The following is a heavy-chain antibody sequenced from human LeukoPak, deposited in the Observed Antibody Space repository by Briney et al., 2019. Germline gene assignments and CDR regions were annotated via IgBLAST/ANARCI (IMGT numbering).Heavy chain of an antibody. D-gene: IGHD4-17*01. J-gene: IGHJ6*02. Sequence: ASVKVSCKASGYTFTGHHMHWVRQATGQGLEWMGWMNPNSGNTCYAQKFQGRVTMTRNTSISTAYMELSSLRSEDTAVYYCARGRGSILRLRFPPYGMDVWGQGTTVTVSS. CDR1: GYTFTGHH. V-gene: IGHV1-8*02. CDR2: MNPNSGNT. CDR3: ARGRGSILRLRFPPYGMDV.